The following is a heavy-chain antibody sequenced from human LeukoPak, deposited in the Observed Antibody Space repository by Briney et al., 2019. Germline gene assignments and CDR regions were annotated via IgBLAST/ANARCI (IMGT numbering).Heavy chain of an antibody. CDR3: ARLWKVTAIGSYYFDY. V-gene: IGHV4-61*02. CDR1: GGSISSGSYY. CDR2: IYTSGST. Sequence: PSETLSLTCTVSGGSISSGSYYWSWIRQPAGKGLEWIGRIYTSGSTNYNPSLKSRVTISVDTSKNQFSLKLSSVTAADTAVYYCARLWKVTAIGSYYFDYWGQGTLVTVSS. D-gene: IGHD2-21*02. J-gene: IGHJ4*02.